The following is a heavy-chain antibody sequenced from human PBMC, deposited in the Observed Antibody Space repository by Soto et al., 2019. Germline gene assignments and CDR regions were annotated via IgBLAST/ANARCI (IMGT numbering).Heavy chain of an antibody. CDR2: VNPIVSMS. Sequence: QVQLVQSGAEVKRPGSSVKVSCKASGDTFNFYSINWVRQAPGLGLEWMGRVNPIVSMSNYAQKFQGRVTMITVKFTSTAYTVLSSPSSQDADIYYCASSYGSGYRAADYWGQGALVTVSS. D-gene: IGHD3-10*01. CDR3: ASSYGSGYRAADY. J-gene: IGHJ4*02. CDR1: GDTFNFYS. V-gene: IGHV1-69*02.